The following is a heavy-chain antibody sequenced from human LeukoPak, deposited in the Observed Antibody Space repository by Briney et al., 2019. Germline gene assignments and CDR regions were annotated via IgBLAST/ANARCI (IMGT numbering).Heavy chain of an antibody. D-gene: IGHD2-2*01. V-gene: IGHV3-30*04. CDR2: ISYDGSNK. CDR3: AGDFSLRVVPAALDY. Sequence: GGSLRLSCAASGFTFSSYAMHWVRQAPGKGLEWVAVISYDGSNKYYADSVKGRLTISRDNSKNTLYLQMNSLRAEDTAVYYCAGDFSLRVVPAALDYWGQGTLVTVSS. J-gene: IGHJ4*02. CDR1: GFTFSSYA.